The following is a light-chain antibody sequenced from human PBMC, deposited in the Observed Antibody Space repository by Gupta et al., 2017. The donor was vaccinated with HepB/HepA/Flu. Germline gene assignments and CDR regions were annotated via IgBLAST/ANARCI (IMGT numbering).Light chain of an antibody. Sequence: QSVLTQPPSVSAAPGQKVTISCSGSSSNIGSNFVSWYQQLPGTAPKLLIYENNKRHSGMPARCSGSKSGTSATLAITGLQTGDEADYYCETWANNPSAGVVFGTGTKVTVL. J-gene: IGLJ1*01. V-gene: IGLV1-51*02. CDR2: ENN. CDR3: ETWANNPSAGVV. CDR1: SSNIGSNF.